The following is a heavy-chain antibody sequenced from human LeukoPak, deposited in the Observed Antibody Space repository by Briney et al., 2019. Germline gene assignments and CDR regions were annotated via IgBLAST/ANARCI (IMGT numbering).Heavy chain of an antibody. CDR3: ARDGSLGWQWLVPPYYGMDV. J-gene: IGHJ6*04. V-gene: IGHV3-33*01. Sequence: PGRSLRLSCAASGFTFSSYGMHRVRQAPGKGLEWVAVIWYDGSNKYYADSVKGRFTISRDNSKNTLYLQMNSLRAEDTAVYYCARDGSLGWQWLVPPYYGMDVWGKGTTVTVFS. D-gene: IGHD6-19*01. CDR1: GFTFSSYG. CDR2: IWYDGSNK.